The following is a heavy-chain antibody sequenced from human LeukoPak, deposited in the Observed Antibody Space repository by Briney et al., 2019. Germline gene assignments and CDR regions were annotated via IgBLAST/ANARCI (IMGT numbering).Heavy chain of an antibody. J-gene: IGHJ6*02. CDR3: ARDLNGYYYYGMDV. CDR1: GYTFTSYD. Sequence: ASVKVSCKASGYTFTSYDINWVRQATGQGLEWMGWMNPNSGNTGYAQKFQGRVTMTRNTSISTAYMELSSLRSEDTAVYYCARDLNGYYYYGMDVWGQGTTVTVSS. CDR2: MNPNSGNT. V-gene: IGHV1-8*01. D-gene: IGHD2-8*01.